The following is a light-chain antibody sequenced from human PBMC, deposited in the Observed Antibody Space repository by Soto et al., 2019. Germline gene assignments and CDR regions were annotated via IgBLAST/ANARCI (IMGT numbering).Light chain of an antibody. CDR1: QSVSSN. CDR2: GAS. J-gene: IGKJ4*01. V-gene: IGKV3D-15*01. Sequence: EIVMTQSPATLSVSPGERATLSCRASQSVSSNLAWYQQKPGQAPRLLIYGASTRATGIPARFSGSGSGTEFTLTISSLQSEDFAVYYCQQYNNWPPLMGCPFGGGTKVEIK. CDR3: QQYNNWPPLMGCP.